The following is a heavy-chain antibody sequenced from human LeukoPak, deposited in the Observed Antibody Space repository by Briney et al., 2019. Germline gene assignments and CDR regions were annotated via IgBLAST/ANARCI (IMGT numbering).Heavy chain of an antibody. D-gene: IGHD6-19*01. Sequence: GASVKVSCKASGYTFTGYYMHWVRQAPGQGPEWMGWINPNSGGTNYAQKFQGRVTMTRDTSISTAYMELSRLRSDDTAVYYCARDPLQWLVQYYFDYWGQGTLVTVSS. CDR1: GYTFTGYY. CDR3: ARDPLQWLVQYYFDY. CDR2: INPNSGGT. J-gene: IGHJ4*02. V-gene: IGHV1-2*02.